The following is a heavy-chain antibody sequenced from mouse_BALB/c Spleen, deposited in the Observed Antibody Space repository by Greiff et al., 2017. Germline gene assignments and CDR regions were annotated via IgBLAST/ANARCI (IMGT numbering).Heavy chain of an antibody. CDR3: AEGGDH. J-gene: IGHJ2*01. Sequence: QVQLQQPGAELVKPGASVKLSCKASGYTFTSYWMHWVKQRPGQGLEWIGEINPSNGRTNYNEKFKSKATLTVDKSSSTAYMQLSSLTSEDSAVYYCAEGGDHWGQGTTLTVSS. V-gene: IGHV1S81*02. CDR1: GYTFTSYW. CDR2: INPSNGRT.